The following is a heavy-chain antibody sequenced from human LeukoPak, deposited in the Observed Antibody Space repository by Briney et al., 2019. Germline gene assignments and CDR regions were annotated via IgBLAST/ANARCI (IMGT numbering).Heavy chain of an antibody. V-gene: IGHV3-15*01. Sequence: GGSLRLSCAASGLTFSNAWMSWVRQAPGKGLEWVGRIKSKTDGGTTDYAAPVKGRFTISRDDPKNTLYLQMNSLKTEDTAVYYCTTDQEARRSYYYYYGMDVWGQGTTVTVSS. CDR3: TTDQEARRSYYYYYGMDV. J-gene: IGHJ6*02. CDR1: GLTFSNAW. D-gene: IGHD6-6*01. CDR2: IKSKTDGGTT.